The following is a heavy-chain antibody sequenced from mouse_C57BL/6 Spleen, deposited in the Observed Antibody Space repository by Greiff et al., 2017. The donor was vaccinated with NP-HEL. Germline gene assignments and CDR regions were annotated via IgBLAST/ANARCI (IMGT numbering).Heavy chain of an antibody. CDR2: IRSKSNNYAT. J-gene: IGHJ4*01. V-gene: IGHV10-1*01. CDR3: VRHRGSGYGMDY. CDR1: GFSFNTYA. Sequence: EVKLVESGGGLVQPKGSLKLSCAASGFSFNTYAMNWVRQAPGKGLEWVARIRSKSNNYATYYADSVKDRFTISRDDSESMLYLQMNNLKTEDTAMYYCVRHRGSGYGMDYWGQGTSVTVSS. D-gene: IGHD3-2*02.